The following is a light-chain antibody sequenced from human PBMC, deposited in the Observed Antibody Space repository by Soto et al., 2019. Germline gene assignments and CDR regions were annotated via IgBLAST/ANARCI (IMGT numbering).Light chain of an antibody. CDR3: QQYNSYPWT. V-gene: IGKV1-5*01. Sequence: QMTQSPSSLFASLGGRVPITCRARQSIRNSLNWYQPKAGKAPKVLIYSASNLQSGVPSRVSGRRSGTESTLSISSLQPDDVATDYCQQYNSYPWTCGQGTKV. CDR1: QSIRNS. J-gene: IGKJ1*01. CDR2: SAS.